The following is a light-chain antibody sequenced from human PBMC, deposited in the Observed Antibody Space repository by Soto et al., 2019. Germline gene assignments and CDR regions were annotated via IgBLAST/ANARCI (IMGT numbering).Light chain of an antibody. CDR2: DVT. Sequence: QSALSQPASASGSPGQSITISCTGTSSDVGAYNFVSWYQQHPGKAPKLMIYDVTNRPSGVSNRFSGSKSGNTASLTISGLQTDDETDYYCSSYTSSNTYVFGTGTKVTVL. CDR1: SSDVGAYNF. J-gene: IGLJ1*01. V-gene: IGLV2-14*01. CDR3: SSYTSSNTYV.